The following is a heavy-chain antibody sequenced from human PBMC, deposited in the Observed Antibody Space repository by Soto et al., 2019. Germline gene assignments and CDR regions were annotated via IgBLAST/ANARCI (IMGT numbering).Heavy chain of an antibody. J-gene: IGHJ3*02. CDR3: AKGTLSSGYPIVSLDI. V-gene: IGHV3-23*01. CDR2: VSGSGGRT. CDR1: GFTFSNYA. Sequence: PGGSLRLSCAASGFTFSNYAMSWVRQAPGKGLEWVSAVSGSGGRTYYADSVKGRFTISRDNSKNTLYPQMNSLRVEDTAVYYCAKGTLSSGYPIVSLDIWGQGTLVTVSS. D-gene: IGHD3-22*01.